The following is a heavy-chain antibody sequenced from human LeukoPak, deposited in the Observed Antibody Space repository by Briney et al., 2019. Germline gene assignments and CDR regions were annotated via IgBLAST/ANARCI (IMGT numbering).Heavy chain of an antibody. Sequence: SETLSLTCTVSGGSISSYYWSWIRQPAGKGLEWIGRIYTSGSTNYNPSLKSRVTMSVDTSKNQFSPKLSSVTAADTAVYYCARDGGYSSGWYIRNHRVSYFDYWGQGTLVTVSS. D-gene: IGHD6-19*01. CDR3: ARDGGYSSGWYIRNHRVSYFDY. J-gene: IGHJ4*02. CDR2: IYTSGST. CDR1: GGSISSYY. V-gene: IGHV4-4*07.